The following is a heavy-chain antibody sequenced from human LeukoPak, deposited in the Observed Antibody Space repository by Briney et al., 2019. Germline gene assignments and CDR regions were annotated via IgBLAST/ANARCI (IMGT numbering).Heavy chain of an antibody. CDR1: GFTFSSYG. CDR3: AKNRGYNYGNDAFDI. CDR2: ISGSGGST. D-gene: IGHD5-18*01. J-gene: IGHJ3*02. V-gene: IGHV3-23*01. Sequence: GGSLRLSCAASGFTFSSYGMSWVRQAPGKGLEWVSAISGSGGSTYYADSVKGRFTISRDNSKNTLYLQMNSLRAEDTAVYYCAKNRGYNYGNDAFDIWGQGTVVTVSS.